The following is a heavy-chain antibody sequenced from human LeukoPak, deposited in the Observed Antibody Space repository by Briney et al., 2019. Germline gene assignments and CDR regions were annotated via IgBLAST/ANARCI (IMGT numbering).Heavy chain of an antibody. V-gene: IGHV1-18*01. D-gene: IGHD1-1*01. J-gene: IGHJ4*02. CDR1: GYTFTSYG. Sequence: ASVKVSCKASGYTFTSYGFSWVRQAPGQGLEWMGWINAYNGNANYAQKLQGRVSMTTDTSTSTAYMELRSLRSDDTVVYYCARAQWYNDYWGQGTLVTVSS. CDR2: INAYNGNA. CDR3: ARAQWYNDY.